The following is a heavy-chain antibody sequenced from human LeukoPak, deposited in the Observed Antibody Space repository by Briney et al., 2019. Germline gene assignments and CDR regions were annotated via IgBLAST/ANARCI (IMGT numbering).Heavy chain of an antibody. D-gene: IGHD3-10*01. V-gene: IGHV4-59*01. CDR1: GGSISSYY. CDR2: IYYSRST. Sequence: PSEALSLTCTVSGGSISSYYWSWIRQPPGKGLEWIGYIYYSRSTNYNPSLKSRVTISVDTSKNQFSLKLSSVTAADTAVYYCARDAPFGEPPSWGQGTLVTVSS. CDR3: ARDAPFGEPPS. J-gene: IGHJ5*02.